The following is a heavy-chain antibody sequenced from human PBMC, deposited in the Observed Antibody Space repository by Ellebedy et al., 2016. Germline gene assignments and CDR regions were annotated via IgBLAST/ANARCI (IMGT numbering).Heavy chain of an antibody. J-gene: IGHJ6*02. CDR2: ISSSSSYI. V-gene: IGHV3-21*01. CDR1: GFTFSSYS. CDR3: ARDDYDILTVIYYGMDV. Sequence: GESLKISXAASGFTFSSYSMNWVRQAPGKGLEWVSSISSSSSYIYYADSVKGRFTISRDNAKNSLYLQMNSLRAEDTAVYYCARDDYDILTVIYYGMDVWGQGTTVTVSS. D-gene: IGHD3-9*01.